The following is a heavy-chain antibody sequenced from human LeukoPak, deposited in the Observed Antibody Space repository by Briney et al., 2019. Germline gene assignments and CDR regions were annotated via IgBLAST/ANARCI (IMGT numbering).Heavy chain of an antibody. CDR1: GGSIDNY. J-gene: IGHJ4*02. D-gene: IGHD6-19*01. Sequence: PSETLSLTCTVSGGSIDNYWSWIRQPPGKGLEWIGYIYDSGTTKYNPSLNSRVTISVDTSKSQFSLRLTSVTAADTAVYYCARRNSDSGWFRDDFWGQGTLVTVSS. V-gene: IGHV4-59*08. CDR3: ARRNSDSGWFRDDF. CDR2: IYDSGTT.